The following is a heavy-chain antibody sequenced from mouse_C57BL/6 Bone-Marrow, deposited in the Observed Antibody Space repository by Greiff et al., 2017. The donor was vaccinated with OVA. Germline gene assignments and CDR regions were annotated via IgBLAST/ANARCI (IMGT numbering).Heavy chain of an antibody. Sequence: QVQLQQSGAELVKPGASVKISCKASGYAFSSYWMNWVKQRPGKGLEWIGQIYPGDGDTNYNGKFKGKATLTADKSSSTAYMQLSSLTSEDSAVYFCASNYYGSSPYYFDYWGQGTTLTVSP. J-gene: IGHJ2*01. D-gene: IGHD1-1*01. CDR1: GYAFSSYW. V-gene: IGHV1-80*01. CDR3: ASNYYGSSPYYFDY. CDR2: IYPGDGDT.